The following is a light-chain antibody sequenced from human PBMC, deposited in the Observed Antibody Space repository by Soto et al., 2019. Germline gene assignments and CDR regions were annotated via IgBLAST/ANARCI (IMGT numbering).Light chain of an antibody. V-gene: IGKV3-15*01. CDR3: QQYSNWRPPIT. CDR2: GAS. CDR1: QSISSN. J-gene: IGKJ5*01. Sequence: EIVMTQSPATLSVSPGERATLSCRASQSISSNLAWYQQKPGQAPRLLIYGASTRVTDVPARFSGSGSGTEFTLTISSLQSEDFAFYYCQQYSNWRPPITFGQGTRLEIK.